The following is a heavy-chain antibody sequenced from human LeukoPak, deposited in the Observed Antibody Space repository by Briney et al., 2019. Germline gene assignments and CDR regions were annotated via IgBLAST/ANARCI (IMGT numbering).Heavy chain of an antibody. CDR1: GGSFSGYY. J-gene: IGHJ1*01. CDR2: INHSGST. V-gene: IGHV4-34*01. D-gene: IGHD2-15*01. CDR3: ARTRYCSGGSCPQYFQH. Sequence: SETLSLTCAVYGGSFSGYYWSWIRQLPGKGLEWIGEINHSGSTNYNPSLKSRVTISVDTSKNQFSLKLSSVTAADTAVYYCARTRYCSGGSCPQYFQHWGQGTLVTVSS.